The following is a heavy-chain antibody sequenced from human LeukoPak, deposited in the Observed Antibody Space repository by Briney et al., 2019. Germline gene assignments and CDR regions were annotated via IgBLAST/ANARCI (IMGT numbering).Heavy chain of an antibody. V-gene: IGHV3-23*01. CDR1: GFTFSSYA. J-gene: IGHJ4*02. CDR2: ISGSGGST. Sequence: HAGGSLRLSCAASGFTFSSYAMSWVRQAPGKGLEWVSAISGSGGSTYYADSVKGRFTISGGNSKNTLYLQMNSLRAEDTAVYYCAKPQSGSGYWGQGTLVTVSS. CDR3: AKPQSGSGY. D-gene: IGHD2-15*01.